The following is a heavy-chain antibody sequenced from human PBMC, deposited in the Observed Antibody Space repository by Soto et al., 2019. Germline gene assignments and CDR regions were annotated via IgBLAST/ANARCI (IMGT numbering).Heavy chain of an antibody. CDR2: IVVGSGNT. Sequence: ASVKVSCKASGFTFTSSAVQWVRQARGQRLEWIGWIVVGSGNTNYAQKFQERVTITRDMSTSTAYMELSSLRSEDTAVYYCAAATGDSSGPTQEMNWFDPWGQGTLVTVSS. V-gene: IGHV1-58*01. CDR3: AAATGDSSGPTQEMNWFDP. J-gene: IGHJ5*02. D-gene: IGHD3-22*01. CDR1: GFTFTSSA.